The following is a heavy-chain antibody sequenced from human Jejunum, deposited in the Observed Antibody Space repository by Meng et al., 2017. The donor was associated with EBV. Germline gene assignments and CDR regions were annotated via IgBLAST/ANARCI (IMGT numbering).Heavy chain of an antibody. V-gene: IGHV4-4*02. CDR1: GDSTSSSHW. J-gene: IGHJ4*02. CDR2: MHPGGST. CDR3: AKSNDYSLNS. Sequence: QEPLQESGPGLVKPSGTLSLTCAVSGDSTSSSHWWSWVRQPPGKGLEWIGEMHPGGSTNYNPSLKSRVTISVDNSKNQFSLKLTSVTAADTAVYYCAKSNDYSLNSWGQGTLVTVSS. D-gene: IGHD4-11*01.